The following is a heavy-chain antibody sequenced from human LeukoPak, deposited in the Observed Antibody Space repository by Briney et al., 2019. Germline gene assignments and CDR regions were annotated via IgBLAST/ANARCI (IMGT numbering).Heavy chain of an antibody. Sequence: GGSLRLSCAASGFTFSSYSMNWVRQAPGKGLEWVSSISSSSSYIYYADSVKGRFTISRDDAKNSLYLQMNSLRAEDTAVYYCARAAVAGAFDIWGQGTMVTVSS. V-gene: IGHV3-21*01. J-gene: IGHJ3*02. CDR2: ISSSSSYI. CDR3: ARAAVAGAFDI. D-gene: IGHD6-19*01. CDR1: GFTFSSYS.